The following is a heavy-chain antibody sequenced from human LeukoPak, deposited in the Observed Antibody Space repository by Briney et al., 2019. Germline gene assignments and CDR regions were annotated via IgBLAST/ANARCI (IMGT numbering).Heavy chain of an antibody. Sequence: GASVKVSCKASGYTFTSYYMHWVRQAPGQGLEWMGIINPSGGSTSYAQKFQGRVTMTRDMSTSTVYMELSSLRSEDTAVYYCARNSPFRIPLGYCSSTSCSAFDIWGQGTMVTVSS. J-gene: IGHJ3*02. D-gene: IGHD2-2*01. CDR3: ARNSPFRIPLGYCSSTSCSAFDI. V-gene: IGHV1-46*01. CDR1: GYTFTSYY. CDR2: INPSGGST.